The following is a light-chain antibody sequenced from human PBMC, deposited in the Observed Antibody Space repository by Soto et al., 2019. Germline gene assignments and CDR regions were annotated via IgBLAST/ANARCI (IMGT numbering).Light chain of an antibody. V-gene: IGKV1-5*03. CDR2: KAS. CDR3: QQSYSTPIT. CDR1: ESISIW. Sequence: DIQMTQSPSTLSASVGDTVTITCRASESISIWLAWYQQKPGKAPNLLINKASSLQSEVPSRFSGSGSGTDFTLTINSLQPEDFATYSCQQSYSTPITFGQGTRLEIK. J-gene: IGKJ5*01.